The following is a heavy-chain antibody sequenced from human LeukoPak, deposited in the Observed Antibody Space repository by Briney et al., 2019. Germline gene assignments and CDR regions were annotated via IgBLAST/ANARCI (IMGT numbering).Heavy chain of an antibody. V-gene: IGHV3-53*01. J-gene: IGHJ4*02. CDR2: IYRGGST. Sequence: GGSLRLSWAASGFAVSNNYMSWVRQAPGKGLEWVSVIYRGGSTYYADSVKGRFTISRDNSKNTLYLQMNSLRAEDTAVYYCASRSEVYCSGGSCYFAPFDFWGQGTLVTVSS. CDR3: ASRSEVYCSGGSCYFAPFDF. D-gene: IGHD2-15*01. CDR1: GFAVSNNY.